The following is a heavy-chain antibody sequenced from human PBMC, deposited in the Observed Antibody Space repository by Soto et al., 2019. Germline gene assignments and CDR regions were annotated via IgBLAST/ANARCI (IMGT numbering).Heavy chain of an antibody. D-gene: IGHD6-19*01. CDR2: ISWNSGSI. V-gene: IGHV3-9*01. CDR1: GFTFDDYA. Sequence: EVQLVESGGGLVQPGRSLRLSCAASGFTFDDYAMHWVRQAPGKGLEWVSGISWNSGSIGYADSVKGRFTISRDNAKNSLYLQMNSLRAEDTALYYCAKSKWVVPGYYFDYWGQGTLVTVSS. CDR3: AKSKWVVPGYYFDY. J-gene: IGHJ4*02.